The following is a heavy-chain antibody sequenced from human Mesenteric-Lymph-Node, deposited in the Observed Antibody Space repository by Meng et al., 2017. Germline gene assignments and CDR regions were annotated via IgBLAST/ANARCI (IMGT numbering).Heavy chain of an antibody. CDR3: ARETSGCGDDCYDL. CDR2: ITGSGDTT. J-gene: IGHJ5*01. V-gene: IGHV3-48*03. D-gene: IGHD2-21*01. CDR1: GFTFNSYE. Sequence: GESLKISCAASGFTFNSYEMCWVRQAPGTGLEWISYITGSGDTTHYADSVKGRFTTSRDNAQNLLYLQMNSLRAEDAAVYYCARETSGCGDDCYDLWGQGTLVTVSS.